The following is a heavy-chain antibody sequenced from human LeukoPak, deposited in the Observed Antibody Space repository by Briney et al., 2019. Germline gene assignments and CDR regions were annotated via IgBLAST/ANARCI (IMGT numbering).Heavy chain of an antibody. Sequence: ASVKVSCKASGYTFTSCGISWVRQATGQGLEWMGWMNPNSGNTGYARKFQGRVTMTRNTSISTAYMELSSLRSEDTAVYYCARGLRFRISSGGDYYYYYMDVRGKGTTVTISS. CDR1: GYTFTSCG. CDR2: MNPNSGNT. CDR3: ARGLRFRISSGGDYYYYYMDV. J-gene: IGHJ6*03. V-gene: IGHV1-8*02. D-gene: IGHD3-22*01.